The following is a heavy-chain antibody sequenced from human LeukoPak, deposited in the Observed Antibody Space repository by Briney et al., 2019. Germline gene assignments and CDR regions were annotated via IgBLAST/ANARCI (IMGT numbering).Heavy chain of an antibody. D-gene: IGHD6-13*01. Sequence: SETLSLTCTVSGASISSYYWSWVRQPPGEARECFGHIYTSGSTIYKPPLKSRVTMSVDTSKNQFSLKLTSVTAADTAVYYCARDGVENSSWYPFDYWGPGTLVTVSS. CDR3: ARDGVENSSWYPFDY. J-gene: IGHJ4*02. CDR2: IYTSGST. V-gene: IGHV4-4*07. CDR1: GASISSYY.